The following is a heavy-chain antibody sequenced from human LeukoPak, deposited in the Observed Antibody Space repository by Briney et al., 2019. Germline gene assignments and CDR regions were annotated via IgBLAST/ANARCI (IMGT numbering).Heavy chain of an antibody. V-gene: IGHV1-18*04. CDR3: ARGLKLRYFDWFPFGFDY. D-gene: IGHD3-9*01. J-gene: IGHJ4*02. CDR2: ISAYNGNT. Sequence: AASVKVSCKASGYTFTNYYMHWVRQAPGQGLEWMGWISAYNGNTNYAQKLQGRVTMTTDTSTSTAYMELRSLRSDDTAVYYCARGLKLRYFDWFPFGFDYWGQGALVTVSS. CDR1: GYTFTNYY.